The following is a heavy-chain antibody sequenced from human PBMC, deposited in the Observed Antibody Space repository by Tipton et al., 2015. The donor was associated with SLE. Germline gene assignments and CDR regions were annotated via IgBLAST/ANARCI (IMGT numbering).Heavy chain of an antibody. J-gene: IGHJ2*01. D-gene: IGHD6-13*01. CDR1: GGSINNFY. CDR3: ARLIAVGTDYFDL. V-gene: IGHV4-59*01. CDR2: IYYSETT. Sequence: TLSLTCTVSGGSINNFYWSWLRQPPGKGLEWIGYIYYSETTNYNPSLKSRVTISVDTSKNQFSLGLRSVTAADTAVYYCARLIAVGTDYFDLWGRGTLLTVSS.